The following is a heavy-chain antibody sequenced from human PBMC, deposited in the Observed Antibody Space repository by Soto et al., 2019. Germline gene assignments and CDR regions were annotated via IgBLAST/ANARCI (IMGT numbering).Heavy chain of an antibody. CDR2: INPSGGST. J-gene: IGHJ6*03. CDR1: GYTFTSYY. V-gene: IGHV1-46*03. D-gene: IGHD4-17*01. CDR3: ARGGYGDHNYYYYYMDV. Sequence: QVQLVQSGAEVKKPGASVKVSCKASGYTFTSYYMHWVRQAPGQGLEWMGIINPSGGSTSYAQKFQGRVTMTRDTSTSTVYMELSSLRSEDTAVYYCARGGYGDHNYYYYYMDVWGKGTTVTVSS.